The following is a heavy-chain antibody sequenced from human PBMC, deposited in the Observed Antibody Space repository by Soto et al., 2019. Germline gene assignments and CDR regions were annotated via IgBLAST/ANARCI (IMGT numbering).Heavy chain of an antibody. CDR3: ARTDSPAPFYDASADFER. D-gene: IGHD3-22*01. CDR1: GASISNDNYY. V-gene: IGHV4-30-4*01. CDR2: IYYSGST. Sequence: PXETLSASCAGSGASISNDNYYGSWIRQSPGKGLEWIAYIYYSGSTYYNPSLRSRLTISVDPSKNQFSLKLSSVTAADTAVYYCARTDSPAPFYDASADFERWGQGTLVTVYS. J-gene: IGHJ5*02.